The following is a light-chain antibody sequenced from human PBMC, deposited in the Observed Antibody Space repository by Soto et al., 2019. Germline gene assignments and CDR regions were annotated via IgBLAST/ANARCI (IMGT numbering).Light chain of an antibody. Sequence: QSALTQPASVSGSPGQSITISCTGTNSDVGDYNYVSWYQQHPGKAPKLIIYEVSNRPSGISDRFSASTSGNTASLTISGLPAEDEADYYCSSYTNSNTRVFGTGTKLTVL. CDR2: EVS. J-gene: IGLJ1*01. V-gene: IGLV2-14*01. CDR3: SSYTNSNTRV. CDR1: NSDVGDYNY.